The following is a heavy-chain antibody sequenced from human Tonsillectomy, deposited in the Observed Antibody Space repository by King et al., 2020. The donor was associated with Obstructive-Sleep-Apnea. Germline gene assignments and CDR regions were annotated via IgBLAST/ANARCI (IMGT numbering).Heavy chain of an antibody. CDR1: GGSFSGYY. V-gene: IGHV4-34*01. D-gene: IGHD1-26*01. J-gene: IGHJ6*02. CDR2: INHSGST. CDR3: ARAGSYTYYGMDV. Sequence: VQLPQWGAGLLKPSETLSLTCAVYGGSFSGYYWSWIRQPPGKGLEWIGEINHSGSTNYNPSLKSRVTISVDTSKNQFSLKLSSVTAADTAVYYCARAGSYTYYGMDVWGQGTTVTVSS.